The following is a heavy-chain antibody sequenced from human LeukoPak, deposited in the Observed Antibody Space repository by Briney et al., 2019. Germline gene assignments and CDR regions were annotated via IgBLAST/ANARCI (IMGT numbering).Heavy chain of an antibody. CDR3: ARDPGGYSYGYYFDN. CDR1: GFTFSNYW. Sequence: GGSLRLPCAASGFTFSNYWMSWVRQAPGKGLEWVANIKQDGSEKYYVDSVKGRFTISRDNAKKSLYLQMSSLRAEDTAVYYCARDPGGYSYGYYFDNWGQGTTVTVSS. V-gene: IGHV3-7*05. CDR2: IKQDGSEK. D-gene: IGHD5-18*01. J-gene: IGHJ4*02.